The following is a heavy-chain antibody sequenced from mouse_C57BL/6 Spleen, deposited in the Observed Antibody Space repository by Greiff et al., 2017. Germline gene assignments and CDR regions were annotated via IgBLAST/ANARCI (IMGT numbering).Heavy chain of an antibody. V-gene: IGHV1-7*01. J-gene: IGHJ3*01. CDR1: GYTFTSYW. Sequence: VQLQQSGAELAKPGASVKLSCKASGYTFTSYWLHWVKQRPGQGLEWIGYINPSSGYTKYNQKFKDKATLTADKSSSTAYMPLSSLTSEDSAVYYCARSFYGYDGAWFAYWGQGTLVTVSA. CDR3: ARSFYGYDGAWFAY. CDR2: INPSSGYT. D-gene: IGHD2-9*01.